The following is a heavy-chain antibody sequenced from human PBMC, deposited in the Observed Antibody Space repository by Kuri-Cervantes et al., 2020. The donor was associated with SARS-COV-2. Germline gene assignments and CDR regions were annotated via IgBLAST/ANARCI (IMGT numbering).Heavy chain of an antibody. CDR1: GGSFSGYY. D-gene: IGHD2-2*01. J-gene: IGHJ3*02. CDR2: INHSGST. CDR3: ARVVPAQGGSGAFDI. V-gene: IGHV4-34*01. Sequence: SETLSLTCAVYGGSFSGYYWSWIRQPPGMGLEWIGEINHSGSTNYNPSPKSRVTISVDTSKNQFSLKLSSVTAADTAVYYCARVVPAQGGSGAFDIWGQGTMVTVSS.